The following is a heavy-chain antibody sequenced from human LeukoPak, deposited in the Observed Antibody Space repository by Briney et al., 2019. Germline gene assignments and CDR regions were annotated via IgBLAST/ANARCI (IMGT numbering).Heavy chain of an antibody. CDR1: GFTFSSYA. D-gene: IGHD5-18*01. CDR3: ARGLDAQLWSPFDY. CDR2: ISYDGSNK. V-gene: IGHV3-30*04. Sequence: GGSLRLSCAASGFTFSSYAMHWVRQAPGKGLEWVAVISYDGSNKYYADSVKGRFTISRDNSKNTLYLQMNSLRAEDTAVYYCARGLDAQLWSPFDYWGQGTLVTVSS. J-gene: IGHJ4*02.